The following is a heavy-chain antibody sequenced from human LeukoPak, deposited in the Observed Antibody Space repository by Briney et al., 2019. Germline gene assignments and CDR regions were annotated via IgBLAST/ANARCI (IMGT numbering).Heavy chain of an antibody. CDR3: AREGPGGYFDY. CDR2: IYYSGST. CDR1: GGSIGSYY. J-gene: IGHJ4*02. V-gene: IGHV4-59*01. D-gene: IGHD1-14*01. Sequence: PSETLSLTCTVSGGSIGSYYWSWIRQPPGKGLEWIGYIYYSGSTNYNPSLKSRVTISVDTSKNQFSLKLSSVTAADTAVYYCAREGPGGYFDYWGQGTLVTVSS.